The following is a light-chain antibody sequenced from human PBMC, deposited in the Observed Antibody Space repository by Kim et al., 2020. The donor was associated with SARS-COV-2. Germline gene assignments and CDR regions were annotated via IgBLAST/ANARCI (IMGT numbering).Light chain of an antibody. CDR1: QSLLFSNGYNY. V-gene: IGKV2-28*01. Sequence: PASISCRSSQSLLFSNGYNYLDWYLQKPGQSPQLLFYLGSSRASGVPDRFSGSGSGTDFTLKISRVEAEDVGVYYCMQALQSPPTFGQGTKVDIK. J-gene: IGKJ1*01. CDR2: LGS. CDR3: MQALQSPPT.